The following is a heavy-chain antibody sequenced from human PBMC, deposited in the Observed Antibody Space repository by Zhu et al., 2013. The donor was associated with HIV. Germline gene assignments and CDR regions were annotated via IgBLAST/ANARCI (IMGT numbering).Heavy chain of an antibody. V-gene: IGHV1-69*01. CDR1: GYTFTSYY. Sequence: QVQLVQSGAEVKKPGASVKVSCKASGYTFTSYYMHWVRQAPGQGLEWMGGIIPIFGTANYAQKFQGRVTITADESTSTAYMELSSLRSEDTAVYYCARQYSIAAAGPTHYYYGMDVWGQGP. J-gene: IGHJ6*02. CDR2: IIPIFGTA. D-gene: IGHD6-13*01. CDR3: ARQYSIAAAGPTHYYYGMDV.